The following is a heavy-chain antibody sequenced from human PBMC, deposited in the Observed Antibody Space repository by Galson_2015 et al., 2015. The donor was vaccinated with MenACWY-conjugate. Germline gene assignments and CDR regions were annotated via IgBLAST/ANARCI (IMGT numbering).Heavy chain of an antibody. Sequence: SLRLSCAASGFTFRSYAMTWVRQAPGKGLEWVSGISGSGDNTYYTESVKGRFTISRDNSKNTVYLQMNSLRAEDTAVYFCAKGRHSDTSTYDAIDNWGRGTLVTVSS. J-gene: IGHJ4*02. CDR3: AKGRHSDTSTYDAIDN. D-gene: IGHD2/OR15-2a*01. V-gene: IGHV3-23*01. CDR2: ISGSGDNT. CDR1: GFTFRSYA.